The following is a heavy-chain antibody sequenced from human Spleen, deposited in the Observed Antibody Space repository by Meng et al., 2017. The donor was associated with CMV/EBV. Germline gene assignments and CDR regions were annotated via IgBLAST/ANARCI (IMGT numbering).Heavy chain of an antibody. CDR1: GGSFSGYY. Sequence: QVQLQQWGAGLLKPSESLSLTCAVYGGSFSGYYWSWIRQPPGKGLEWIGEINHSGSTNYNPSLKSRVTISVDTSKNQFSLKLSSVTAADTAVYYCARGGHDSSGYYGAINYWGQGTMVTVSS. D-gene: IGHD3-22*01. CDR3: ARGGHDSSGYYGAINY. V-gene: IGHV4-34*01. J-gene: IGHJ4*02. CDR2: INHSGST.